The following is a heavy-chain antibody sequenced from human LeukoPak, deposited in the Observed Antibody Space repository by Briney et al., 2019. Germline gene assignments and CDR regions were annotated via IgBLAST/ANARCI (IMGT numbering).Heavy chain of an antibody. CDR3: ARGRKSFNWFDP. D-gene: IGHD3-10*01. Sequence: SETLSLTCAVYGGSFSGYYWSWIRQPPGKGLEWIGEINHSGSTNYNPSLKSRVTISVDTSKNQFPLKLSSVTAADTAVYYCARGRKSFNWFDPWGQGTLVTVSS. CDR2: INHSGST. CDR1: GGSFSGYY. J-gene: IGHJ5*02. V-gene: IGHV4-34*01.